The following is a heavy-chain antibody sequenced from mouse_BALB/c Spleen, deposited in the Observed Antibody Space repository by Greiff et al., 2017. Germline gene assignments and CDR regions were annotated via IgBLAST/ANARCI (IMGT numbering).Heavy chain of an antibody. Sequence: EVQVVESGPGLVKPSQSLSLTCSVTGYSITSGYYWNWIRQFPGNKLEWMGYISYDGSNNYNPSLKNRISITRDTSKNQFFLKLNSVTTEDTATYYCARGDGNYPYYFDYWGQGTTLTVSS. D-gene: IGHD2-1*01. CDR3: ARGDGNYPYYFDY. CDR1: GYSITSGYY. J-gene: IGHJ2*01. V-gene: IGHV3-6*02. CDR2: ISYDGSN.